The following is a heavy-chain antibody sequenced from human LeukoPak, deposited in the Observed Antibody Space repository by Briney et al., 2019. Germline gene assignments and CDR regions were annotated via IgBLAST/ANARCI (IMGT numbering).Heavy chain of an antibody. CDR2: IYYSGST. V-gene: IGHV4-39*07. J-gene: IGHJ6*02. D-gene: IGHD3-9*01. CDR1: GGSISSSSYY. CDR3: ARDPILTGYYYYGMDV. Sequence: SETLSLTCTVSGGSISSSSYYWGWIRQPPGKGLEWIGSIYYSGSTYYNPSLKSRVTISVDTSKNQFSLKLSSVTAADTAVYYCARDPILTGYYYYGMDVWGQGTTVTVSS.